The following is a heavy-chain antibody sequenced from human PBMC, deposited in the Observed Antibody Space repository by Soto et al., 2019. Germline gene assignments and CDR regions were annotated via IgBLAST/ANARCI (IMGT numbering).Heavy chain of an antibody. J-gene: IGHJ6*02. CDR2: INPNSGGT. CDR3: AREVAAAGITRPYSYGMDV. V-gene: IGHV1-2*04. D-gene: IGHD6-13*01. CDR1: GYTFTGYY. Sequence: ASVKVSCKASGYTFTGYYMHWVRQAPGQGLEWMGWINPNSGGTNYAQKFQGWVTMTRDTSISTAYMELSRLRSGDTAVYYCAREVAAAGITRPYSYGMDVWGQGTTVTVSS.